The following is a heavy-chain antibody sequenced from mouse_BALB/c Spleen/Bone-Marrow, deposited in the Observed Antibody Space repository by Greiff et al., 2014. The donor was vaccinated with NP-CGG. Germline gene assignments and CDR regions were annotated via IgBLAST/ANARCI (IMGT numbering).Heavy chain of an antibody. V-gene: IGHV3-2*02. D-gene: IGHD1-1*01. CDR3: ARSVYYGSSYVDY. CDR1: GYSITSDYA. CDR2: TSYSGST. J-gene: IGHJ2*01. Sequence: EVQLQQSGPGLVKPSQSLSLTCTVTGYSITSDYAWNWIRQFPGNKLEWMGYTSYSGSTSYNPSLKSRISITRDTSKNQFFLQLNSVTTEDTATYYCARSVYYGSSYVDYWGQGTTLTVSS.